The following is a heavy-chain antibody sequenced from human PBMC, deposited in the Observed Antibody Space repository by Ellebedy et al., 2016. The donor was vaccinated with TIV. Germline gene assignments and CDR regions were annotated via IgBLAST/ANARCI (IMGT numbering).Heavy chain of an antibody. CDR1: GFTFDRNA. D-gene: IGHD3-10*01. CDR2: ISYDGSQE. J-gene: IGHJ5*01. Sequence: GESLKISCAATGFTFDRNAMHWVRQAPGKGPEWVAVISYDGSQEYYADSVKGRFTISRDNSKNTLDLQMNNLRTEDTAVYYCARDPDAFGDQYFDLWGQGTLVIVSS. V-gene: IGHV3-30*04. CDR3: ARDPDAFGDQYFDL.